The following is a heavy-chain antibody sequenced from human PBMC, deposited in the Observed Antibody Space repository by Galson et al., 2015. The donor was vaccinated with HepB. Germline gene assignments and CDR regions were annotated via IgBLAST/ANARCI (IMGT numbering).Heavy chain of an antibody. V-gene: IGHV3-30*18. CDR1: GFTFSSYG. Sequence: SLRLSCAASGFTFSSYGMHWVRQAPGKGLEWVAVISYDGSNKYYADSVKGRFTISRDNSKNTLYLQMNSLRAEDTAVYYCAKDLTRGGGYYDSSPLWFYWGQGTLVTVSS. CDR3: AKDLTRGGGYYDSSPLWFY. D-gene: IGHD3-22*01. CDR2: ISYDGSNK. J-gene: IGHJ4*02.